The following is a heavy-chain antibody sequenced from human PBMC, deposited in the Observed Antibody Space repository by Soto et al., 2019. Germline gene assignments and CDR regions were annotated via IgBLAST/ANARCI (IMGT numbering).Heavy chain of an antibody. D-gene: IGHD5-18*01. CDR3: ARDVVDTAMAPGY. Sequence: GALRLSCAASGFTFSSYGMHWVRQAPGKGLEWVAVIWYDGSNKYYADSVKGRFTISRDNSKNTLYLQMNSLRAEDTAVYYCARDVVDTAMAPGYWGQGTPVTVSS. CDR2: IWYDGSNK. J-gene: IGHJ4*02. CDR1: GFTFSSYG. V-gene: IGHV3-33*01.